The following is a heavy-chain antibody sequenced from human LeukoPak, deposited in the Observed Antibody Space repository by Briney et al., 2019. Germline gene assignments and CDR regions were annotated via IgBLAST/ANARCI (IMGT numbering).Heavy chain of an antibody. CDR1: GGSFNSYY. D-gene: IGHD2-2*01. J-gene: IGHJ5*02. CDR2: IFYSGNT. V-gene: IGHV4-59*08. Sequence: SETLSLTCTVSGGSFNSYYWSWIWQPPGKGLEWIAYIFYSGNTNYNPSLKSRVTISVDTSKNQFSLKLSSVTAADTAVYYCARHSSYYCSSTSCPLSGFDPWGQGTLVTVSS. CDR3: ARHSSYYCSSTSCPLSGFDP.